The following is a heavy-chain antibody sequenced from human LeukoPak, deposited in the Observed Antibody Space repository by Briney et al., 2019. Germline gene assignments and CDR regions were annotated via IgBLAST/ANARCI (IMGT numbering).Heavy chain of an antibody. J-gene: IGHJ2*01. CDR3: ARLRSTYWYFDL. CDR1: GGSISSCTYS. Sequence: SETLSLTCSVSGGSISSCTYSWGWIRQPPGKGLEWIGSFSCSGSTYYNPSLKSRVTISVDTSKNQFSLKLGSVTAADTAVYFCARLRSTYWYFDLWGRGTLVTVSS. D-gene: IGHD1-26*01. V-gene: IGHV4-39*07. CDR2: FSCSGST.